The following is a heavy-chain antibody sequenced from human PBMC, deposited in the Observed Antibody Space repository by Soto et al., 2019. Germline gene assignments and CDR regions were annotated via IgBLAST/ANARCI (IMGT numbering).Heavy chain of an antibody. D-gene: IGHD3-3*01. CDR3: ARGQRFSDWFDP. J-gene: IGHJ5*02. CDR2: IFYAGTT. Sequence: PSETLSLTCTVSGGSIIGFYWSWMRQPPGKGLEWIGYIFYAGTTLYTPSLKSRVTISLDTSMNYFSLRLSSVTAADTAVYYCARGQRFSDWFDPWGQGTLVTVSS. CDR1: GGSIIGFY. V-gene: IGHV4-59*12.